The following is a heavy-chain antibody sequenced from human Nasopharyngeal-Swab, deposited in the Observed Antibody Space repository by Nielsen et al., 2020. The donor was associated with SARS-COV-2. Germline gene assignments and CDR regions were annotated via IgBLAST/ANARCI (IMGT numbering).Heavy chain of an antibody. Sequence: VRQAPGKGLEWGAVIWDDGSNKYYADSVKGRFTISRDNSKNTLYLQMNSLRAEDTAVYYCARDLYGMDVWGQGTTVTVSS. J-gene: IGHJ6*02. D-gene: IGHD2-8*01. CDR2: IWDDGSNK. CDR3: ARDLYGMDV. V-gene: IGHV3-33*01.